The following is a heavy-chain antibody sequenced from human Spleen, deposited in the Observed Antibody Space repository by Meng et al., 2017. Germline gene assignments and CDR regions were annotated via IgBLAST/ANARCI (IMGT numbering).Heavy chain of an antibody. CDR3: ARPRVEYYDSGGYYSY. CDR1: GFTFNIYA. D-gene: IGHD3-22*01. V-gene: IGHV3-23*01. Sequence: GESLKISCVASGFTFNIYAMSWVRQAPGQGLEWVASISSGGDHIYYAESVKGRCTISRDNSKNTLYLQMNSLRAEDTAVYYCARPRVEYYDSGGYYSYWGQGTLVTVSS. CDR2: ISSGGDHI. J-gene: IGHJ4*02.